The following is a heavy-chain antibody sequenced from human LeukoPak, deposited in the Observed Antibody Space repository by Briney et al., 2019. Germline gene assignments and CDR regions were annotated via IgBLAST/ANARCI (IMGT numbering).Heavy chain of an antibody. CDR1: GYSISSGYY. CDR3: ARVGGYSYGLYYFDY. D-gene: IGHD5-18*01. CDR2: IYHSGST. Sequence: SETLSLTCTVSGYSISSGYYWGWIQQPPGKGLEWIGSIYHSGSTYYNPSLKSRVTISVDTSKNQFSLKLSSVTAADTAVYYCARVGGYSYGLYYFDYWGQGTLVTVSS. V-gene: IGHV4-38-2*02. J-gene: IGHJ4*02.